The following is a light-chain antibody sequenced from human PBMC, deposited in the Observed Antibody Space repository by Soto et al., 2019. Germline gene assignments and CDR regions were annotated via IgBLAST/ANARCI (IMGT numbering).Light chain of an antibody. CDR2: SHN. V-gene: IGLV1-44*01. J-gene: IGLJ1*01. Sequence: QSVLTQPPSASGTPGQRVTISCSGSSSNIGTNTANWYQQLPGTAPKLLIYSHNYRPSGFPDRFSASKSGTSASLAISGLQSEDEADYYCAAWDDSLSGYVFGTGTKVTAL. CDR3: AAWDDSLSGYV. CDR1: SSNIGTNT.